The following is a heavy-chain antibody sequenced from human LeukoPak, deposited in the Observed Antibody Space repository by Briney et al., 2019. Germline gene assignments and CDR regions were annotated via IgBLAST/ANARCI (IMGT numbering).Heavy chain of an antibody. Sequence: GGSLRLSCAASGFTFSSYAMHWVRQAPGKGLEWVAVISYDGSNKYYADSVKGRFTISRDNAKNSLYLQMNSLRAEDTAVYYCAKAEAARYPFDYWGQGTLVTVSS. V-gene: IGHV3-30*04. CDR3: AKAEAARYPFDY. CDR1: GFTFSSYA. J-gene: IGHJ4*02. D-gene: IGHD6-6*01. CDR2: ISYDGSNK.